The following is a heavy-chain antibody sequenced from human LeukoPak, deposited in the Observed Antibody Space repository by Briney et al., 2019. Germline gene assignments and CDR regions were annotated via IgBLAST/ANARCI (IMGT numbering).Heavy chain of an antibody. Sequence: PWETLSLTCAVYGGSFSGYYWSWIRQPPGKGLEWIGEINHSGSTNYNPSLKSRVTISVDTSKNQFSLKLSSVTAADTAVYYCARGAAMILAYWGQGTLVTVSS. J-gene: IGHJ4*02. CDR3: ARGAAMILAY. CDR1: GGSFSGYY. V-gene: IGHV4-34*01. CDR2: INHSGST. D-gene: IGHD3-22*01.